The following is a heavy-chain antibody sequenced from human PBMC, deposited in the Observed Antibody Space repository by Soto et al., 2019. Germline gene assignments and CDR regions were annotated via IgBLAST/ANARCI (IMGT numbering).Heavy chain of an antibody. Sequence: GGSLRLSCAASGFTFDDYAMHWVRQAPGKGLEWVSGISWNSGSIGYADSLKGRFTISRDNAKNSLYLQVNSLRAEDTALYYCAKGDYRDFDNYFDYWGQGTLVTVSS. J-gene: IGHJ4*02. CDR2: ISWNSGSI. CDR3: AKGDYRDFDNYFDY. CDR1: GFTFDDYA. V-gene: IGHV3-9*01. D-gene: IGHD4-17*01.